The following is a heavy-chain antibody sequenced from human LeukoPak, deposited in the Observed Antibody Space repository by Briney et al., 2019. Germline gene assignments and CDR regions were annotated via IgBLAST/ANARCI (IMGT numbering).Heavy chain of an antibody. CDR2: INHSGST. CDR3: ASLTGDRGWYFDL. J-gene: IGHJ2*01. D-gene: IGHD7-27*01. CDR1: GGSFSGYY. V-gene: IGHV4-34*01. Sequence: KPSETLSLTCAVYGGSFSGYYWSWIRQPPGKGLEWIGEINHSGSTNYNPSLKSRVTISVDTSKNQFSLKLSSVTAADTAVYYCASLTGDRGWYFDLWCRGTLVTVSS.